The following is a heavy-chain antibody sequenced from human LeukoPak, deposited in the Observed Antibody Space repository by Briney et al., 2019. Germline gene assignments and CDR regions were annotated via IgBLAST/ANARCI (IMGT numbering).Heavy chain of an antibody. D-gene: IGHD6-13*01. CDR2: IYYSGST. CDR1: GGSISSDDYY. J-gene: IGHJ1*01. V-gene: IGHV4-30-4*08. CDR3: AMKIIIEAAAAGTAEYSQQ. Sequence: SQTLSLTCTVSGGSISSDDYYWGWIRQPPGKGLEWIGYIYYSGSTYYNPSLKSRVTISVDTSKNQFSLNLSSVTAADTAVYYCAMKIIIEAAAAGTAEYSQQGGEATLLTV.